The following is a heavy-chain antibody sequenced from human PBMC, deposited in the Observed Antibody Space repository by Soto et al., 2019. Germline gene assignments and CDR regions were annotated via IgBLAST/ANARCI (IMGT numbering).Heavy chain of an antibody. D-gene: IGHD3-22*01. Sequence: GGSLRLSCAASGFTFSSYWMHWVRQAPGKGLVWVSRINSDGSSTSHADSVKGRFTISRDNAKNTLYLQMNSLRAEDTAVYYCAKQKGVRYYYDSSGSRAYGYWGQGTLVTVSS. J-gene: IGHJ4*02. CDR1: GFTFSSYW. V-gene: IGHV3-74*01. CDR2: INSDGSST. CDR3: AKQKGVRYYYDSSGSRAYGY.